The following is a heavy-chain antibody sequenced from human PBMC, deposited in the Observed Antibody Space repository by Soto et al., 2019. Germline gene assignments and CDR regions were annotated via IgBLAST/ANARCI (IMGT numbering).Heavy chain of an antibody. Sequence: QVQLVESGGGVVQPGRSLRLSCAASGFTFSSYGMHWVRQAPGKGLEWVAVIWYDGSNKYYADSVKGRFTISRDNSKNTLYLQMNSLRAEDTAVYYCAGTRSYYPYYYYYGMDVWGQGTTVTVSS. CDR1: GFTFSSYG. J-gene: IGHJ6*02. CDR3: AGTRSYYPYYYYYGMDV. D-gene: IGHD3-10*01. CDR2: IWYDGSNK. V-gene: IGHV3-33*01.